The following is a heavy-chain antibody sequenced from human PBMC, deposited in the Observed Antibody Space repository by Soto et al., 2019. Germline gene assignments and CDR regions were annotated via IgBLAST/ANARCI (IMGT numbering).Heavy chain of an antibody. CDR2: IIPILGIT. CDR3: GNNYGHFDY. D-gene: IGHD5-18*01. J-gene: IGHJ4*02. CDR1: GGTFSSYT. V-gene: IGHV1-69*02. Sequence: QVQLVQSGAEVKKPGSSVKVSCKASGGTFSSYTINWVRQAPGQGLEWMGRIIPILGITNYAQKFQGRVTITADKSTSTAYMELSSLRSEDTAVYYCGNNYGHFDYWGQGTLVTVSS.